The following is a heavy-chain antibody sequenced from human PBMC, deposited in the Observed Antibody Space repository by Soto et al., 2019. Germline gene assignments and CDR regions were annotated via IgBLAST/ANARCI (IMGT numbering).Heavy chain of an antibody. Sequence: QVQLVQSGAEVKKPGSSVKVSCKASGGTFSSYAISWVRQAPGQGLEWMGGIIPIFGTANYAQKFQGRVTITADESKSTAYMELSSLRSEDTAVYYCARDRRITGTYYYYGMDVWGQGTTVTVSS. J-gene: IGHJ6*02. CDR2: IIPIFGTA. CDR3: ARDRRITGTYYYYGMDV. CDR1: GGTFSSYA. D-gene: IGHD1-20*01. V-gene: IGHV1-69*01.